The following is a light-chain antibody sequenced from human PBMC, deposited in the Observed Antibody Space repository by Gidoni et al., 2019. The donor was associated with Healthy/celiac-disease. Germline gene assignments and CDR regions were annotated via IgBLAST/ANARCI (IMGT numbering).Light chain of an antibody. J-gene: IGKJ2*01. CDR2: KAS. CDR3: QQYNSYPYT. Sequence: DIQMTQSPSTLSASVGDRVTITCLASQSISSWLAWYQQKPGKAPKLLIYKASSLESGVPSRFSGSGSGTEFTLTSSSLQPDDFATYYCQQYNSYPYTFGQGTKLEIK. CDR1: QSISSW. V-gene: IGKV1-5*03.